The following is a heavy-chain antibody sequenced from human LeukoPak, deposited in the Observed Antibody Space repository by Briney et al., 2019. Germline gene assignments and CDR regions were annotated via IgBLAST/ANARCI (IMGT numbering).Heavy chain of an antibody. Sequence: GGSLRLSCAASGFTFSSYAMTWVRQAPGKGLEWVAVISYDGSNKYYADSVKGRFTISRDNSKNTLYLQMNSLRAEDTAVYYCARGATYAYYQDYWGQGTLVTVSS. CDR1: GFTFSSYA. V-gene: IGHV3-33*05. D-gene: IGHD1-26*01. CDR3: ARGATYAYYQDY. J-gene: IGHJ4*02. CDR2: ISYDGSNK.